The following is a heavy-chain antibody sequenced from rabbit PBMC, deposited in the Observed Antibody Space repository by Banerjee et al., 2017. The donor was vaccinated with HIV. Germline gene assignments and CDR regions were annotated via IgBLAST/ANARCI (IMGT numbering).Heavy chain of an antibody. CDR1: GFDLGSNYW. CDR2: INTGTDAT. Sequence: QEQLEESGGGLVKPEGSLTLSCKASGFDLGSNYWICWVRQAPGKGLEWIGYINTGTDATWYASWAKGRFTISKTSSTTVTLKMTSLTAADTATYFCARGYGDIGFGFDLWGPGTLVTVS. D-gene: IGHD2-1*01. J-gene: IGHJ2*01. V-gene: IGHV1S45*01. CDR3: ARGYGDIGFGFDL.